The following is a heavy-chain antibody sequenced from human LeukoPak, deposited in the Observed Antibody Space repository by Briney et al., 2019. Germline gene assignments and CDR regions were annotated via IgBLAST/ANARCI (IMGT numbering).Heavy chain of an antibody. CDR2: ISYDGSNK. J-gene: IGHJ4*02. V-gene: IGHV3-30*04. D-gene: IGHD6-19*01. CDR3: ARAKKDEAGPFDY. CDR1: GFTFSSYA. Sequence: AGGSLRLSCAASGFTFSSYAMHWVRQAPGKGLEWVAVISYDGSNKYYADSVKGRFTISRDNSKNTLYLQMNSLRAEDTAVYYCARAKKDEAGPFDYWGQGTLVTVSS.